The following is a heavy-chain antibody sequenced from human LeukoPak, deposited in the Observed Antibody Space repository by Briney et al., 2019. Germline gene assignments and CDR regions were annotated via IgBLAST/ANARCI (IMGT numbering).Heavy chain of an antibody. CDR3: ARRAGDYSHPYDY. CDR2: IYSDNT. Sequence: GGSLRLSCTVSGFTVSSNSMSWVRQAPGKGLEWVSFIYSDNTHYSDSVKGRFTISRDNSKNTLYLQMNSLRAEDTAVYYCARRAGDYSHPYDYWGQGTVVTVSS. J-gene: IGHJ4*02. V-gene: IGHV3-53*01. CDR1: GFTVSSNS. D-gene: IGHD3-22*01.